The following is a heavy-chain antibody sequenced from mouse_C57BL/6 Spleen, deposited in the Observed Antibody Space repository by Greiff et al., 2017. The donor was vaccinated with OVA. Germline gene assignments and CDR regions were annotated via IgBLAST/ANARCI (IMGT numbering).Heavy chain of an antibody. Sequence: QVQLKQSGPELVKPGASVKISCKASGYSFTSYYIHWVKQRPGQGLEWIGWLYPGSGNTKYNEKFKGKATLTADTSSSTAYMQLSSLTSEDSAVYYCARGTTVVATNAMDYWGQGTSVTVSS. CDR1: GYSFTSYY. CDR3: ARGTTVVATNAMDY. J-gene: IGHJ4*01. D-gene: IGHD1-1*01. CDR2: LYPGSGNT. V-gene: IGHV1-66*01.